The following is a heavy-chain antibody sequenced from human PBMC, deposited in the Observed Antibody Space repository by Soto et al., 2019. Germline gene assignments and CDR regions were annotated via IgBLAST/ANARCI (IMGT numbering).Heavy chain of an antibody. D-gene: IGHD1-1*01. CDR2: IIPIFGTA. CDR1: GGTFSSYA. Sequence: SVKVSCKASGGTFSSYAISWVRQAPGQGLEWMGGIIPIFGTANYAQKFQGRVTITADESTNTAYMELRSLRSDGTAVYYCARTTTGTTVDYWGQGTLVTVSS. J-gene: IGHJ4*02. CDR3: ARTTTGTTVDY. V-gene: IGHV1-69*13.